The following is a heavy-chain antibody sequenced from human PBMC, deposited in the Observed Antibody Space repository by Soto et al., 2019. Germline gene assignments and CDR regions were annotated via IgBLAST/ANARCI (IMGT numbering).Heavy chain of an antibody. V-gene: IGHV2-5*02. J-gene: IGHJ5*02. D-gene: IGHD3-10*01. CDR3: AHRREDAANNYGSGTIENHTPNWFDP. CDR2: IYWDDDK. CDR1: GFSLSTSGVG. Sequence: QITLKESGPTLVKPTQTLTLTCTFSGFSLSTSGVGVGWIRQPPGKALEWLALIYWDDDKRYSPSLKSRLTTXXDTSKNQVVLXXTXMXXVDTATYYCAHRREDAANNYGSGTIENHTPNWFDPWGQGTLVTVSS.